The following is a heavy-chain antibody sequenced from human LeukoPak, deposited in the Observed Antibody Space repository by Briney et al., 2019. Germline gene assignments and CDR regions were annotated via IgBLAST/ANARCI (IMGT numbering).Heavy chain of an antibody. V-gene: IGHV4-39*01. CDR3: ARQLNDYGDYVDY. J-gene: IGHJ4*02. D-gene: IGHD4-17*01. CDR1: GGSISSSSYY. Sequence: SETLSLTCTVSGGSISSSSYYWGWIRQPPGKGLEWIGSIYYSGSTYYNPSLKSRVTISVDTSKNQFSLKLSSVTAADTAVYYCARQLNDYGDYVDYWGQGTLVTVSS. CDR2: IYYSGST.